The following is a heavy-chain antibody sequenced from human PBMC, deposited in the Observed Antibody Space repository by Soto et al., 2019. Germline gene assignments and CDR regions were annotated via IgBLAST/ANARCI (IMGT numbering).Heavy chain of an antibody. CDR2: IYTTRSP. Sequence: SSETLSLTCTVSGDSVSKYYWNWIRQPAGKGLEWIGRIYTTRSPNYNPSLKSRVTMSVDTSKNQFSLKLNLSSVTAADTAVYYCARSPAYGDYANLDPWGQGTLVTVSS. CDR1: GDSVSKYY. V-gene: IGHV4-4*07. J-gene: IGHJ5*02. CDR3: ARSPAYGDYANLDP. D-gene: IGHD4-17*01.